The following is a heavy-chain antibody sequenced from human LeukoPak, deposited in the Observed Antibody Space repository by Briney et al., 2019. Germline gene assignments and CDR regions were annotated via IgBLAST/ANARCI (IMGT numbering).Heavy chain of an antibody. CDR1: GYTFTGYY. V-gene: IGHV1-2*02. D-gene: IGHD3-22*01. CDR3: ARGYYYDSSGYSY. CDR2: INPNSGGT. J-gene: IGHJ4*02. Sequence: ASAKVSCKASGYTFTGYYMHWVRQAPGQGLEWMGWINPNSGGTNYAQKFQGRVTMTRDTSISTAYMELSRLRSDDTAVYYCARGYYYDSSGYSYWGQGTLVTVSS.